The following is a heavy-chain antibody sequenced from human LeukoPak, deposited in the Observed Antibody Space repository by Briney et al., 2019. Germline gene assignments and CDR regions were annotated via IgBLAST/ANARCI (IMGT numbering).Heavy chain of an antibody. V-gene: IGHV3-23*01. D-gene: IGHD3-10*01. CDR3: AKGYYGSGTYGWFDP. Sequence: PSETLSLTCAVSGGSISSSNWWSWVRQAPGKGLEWVSTISASGDNTYYADSVKGRFTISRDNSKKKLYLQMNSLRAEDTAVYYCAKGYYGSGTYGWFDPWGQGTLVTVSS. CDR1: GGSISSSN. CDR2: ISASGDNT. J-gene: IGHJ5*02.